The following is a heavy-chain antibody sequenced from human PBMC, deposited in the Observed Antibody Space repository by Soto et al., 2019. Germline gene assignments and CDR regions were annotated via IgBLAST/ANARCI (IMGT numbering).Heavy chain of an antibody. CDR2: IYHSGST. J-gene: IGHJ6*02. D-gene: IGHD3-10*01. Sequence: QVQLQESGPGLVKPSGTLSLTCAVSGGSISSSNWWRWVRQPPGKGLEWIGAIYHSGSTNYNPSLKSRVTISVDKSKTQFSLKLSSVTAADTAVYYCARDQLWFGDFNTWGMDVWGQGTTVTFSS. CDR3: ARDQLWFGDFNTWGMDV. V-gene: IGHV4-4*02. CDR1: GGSISSSNW.